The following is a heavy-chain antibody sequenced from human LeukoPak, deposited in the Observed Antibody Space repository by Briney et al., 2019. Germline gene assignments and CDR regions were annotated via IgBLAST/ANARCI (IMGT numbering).Heavy chain of an antibody. V-gene: IGHV4-59*01. J-gene: IGHJ4*02. D-gene: IGHD1-26*01. CDR3: AREGMYIGSYVAWDY. CDR1: GGSISSYY. CDR2: IYYSGST. Sequence: PSETLSLTCTVSGGSISSYYWSWIRQPPGKGLEWIGYIYYSGSTIYNPSLKSRVTISVDTSKNQFSLKLSSVTAADTAVYYCAREGMYIGSYVAWDYWGQGTLVTVSS.